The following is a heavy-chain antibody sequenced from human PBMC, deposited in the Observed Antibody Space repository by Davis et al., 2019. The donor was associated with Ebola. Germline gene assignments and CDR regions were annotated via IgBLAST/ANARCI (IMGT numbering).Heavy chain of an antibody. CDR3: ARGAHIVVVTAAEYFQH. Sequence: ASVKVSCKASGYTFTGYYMHWVRQAPGQGLEWMGRINPNSGGTNYAQKFQGRVTMTRDTSISTAYMELSRLRSDDTAVYYCARGAHIVVVTAAEYFQHWGQGTLVTVSS. D-gene: IGHD2-21*02. CDR2: INPNSGGT. V-gene: IGHV1-2*06. CDR1: GYTFTGYY. J-gene: IGHJ1*01.